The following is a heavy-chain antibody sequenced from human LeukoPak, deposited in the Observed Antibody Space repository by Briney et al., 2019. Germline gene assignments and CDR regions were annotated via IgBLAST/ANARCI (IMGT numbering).Heavy chain of an antibody. CDR1: GGTFSSYA. Sequence: SVKVSCKASGGTFSSYAISWVRQAPGQGLEWMGGIIPIFGTANYAQKFQGRVTITTDESTSTAYMELSSLRSEDTAVYYCARLGYCSSTSCYMNWFDPWGQETLVTVSS. J-gene: IGHJ5*02. V-gene: IGHV1-69*05. CDR3: ARLGYCSSTSCYMNWFDP. D-gene: IGHD2-2*01. CDR2: IIPIFGTA.